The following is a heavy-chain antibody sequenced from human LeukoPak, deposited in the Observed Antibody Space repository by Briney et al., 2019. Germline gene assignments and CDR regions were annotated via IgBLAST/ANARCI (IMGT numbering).Heavy chain of an antibody. CDR1: GVSISSSNSY. V-gene: IGHV4-39*07. J-gene: IGHJ5*02. D-gene: IGHD3-22*01. Sequence: SETLSLTCTVSGVSISSSNSYWGWIRQPPGKGLEWIGSIYYSGTTFYNPSLKSRVTISVDTSKNRFSLELSSVTAADTAVYYCARVEAYDSSPWGQGTLVTVSS. CDR3: ARVEAYDSSP. CDR2: IYYSGTT.